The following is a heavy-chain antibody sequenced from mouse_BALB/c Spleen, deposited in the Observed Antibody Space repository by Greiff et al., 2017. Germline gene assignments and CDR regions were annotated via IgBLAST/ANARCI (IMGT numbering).Heavy chain of an antibody. D-gene: IGHD2-14*01. CDR1: GYTFTSYW. CDR3: SRGIYYRYGDYYAMDY. J-gene: IGHJ4*01. V-gene: IGHV1-55*01. CDR2: IYPGRGIT. Sequence: QVQLQQSGAELVKPGASVKMSCKASGYTFTSYWINWVKQRPGQGLEWIGDIYPGRGITNYNEKFKSKATLTLDTSSSTAYMQLSSLTSEDSAVYYCSRGIYYRYGDYYAMDYWGQGTSVTVSS.